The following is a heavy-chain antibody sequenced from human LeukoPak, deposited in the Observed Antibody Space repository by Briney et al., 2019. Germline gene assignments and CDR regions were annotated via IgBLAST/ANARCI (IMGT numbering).Heavy chain of an antibody. D-gene: IGHD6-13*01. CDR1: GFNFDDYA. Sequence: PGGSLRLSCAASGFNFDDYAMHWVRQAPGKGLEWVSGISWNSDRIDYADSVKGRFTISRDNAKNSLYLQMNSLRDEDTALYYCAKDKGSSWFYFDYWGQGTLVTVSS. V-gene: IGHV3-9*01. CDR3: AKDKGSSWFYFDY. J-gene: IGHJ4*02. CDR2: ISWNSDRI.